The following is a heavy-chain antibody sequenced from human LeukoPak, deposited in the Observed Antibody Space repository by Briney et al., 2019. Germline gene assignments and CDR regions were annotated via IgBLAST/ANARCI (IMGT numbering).Heavy chain of an antibody. D-gene: IGHD5-12*01. J-gene: IGHJ4*02. Sequence: ASVKVSCKASGYTFTGYYMHWVRQAPGQGLEWMGRINPNSGGTNYAQKFQGRVTMTRDTSISTAYMELSRLRSDDTAVYYCARDRYRGNHWDFDYWGQGTLVTVSS. CDR2: INPNSGGT. CDR1: GYTFTGYY. V-gene: IGHV1-2*06. CDR3: ARDRYRGNHWDFDY.